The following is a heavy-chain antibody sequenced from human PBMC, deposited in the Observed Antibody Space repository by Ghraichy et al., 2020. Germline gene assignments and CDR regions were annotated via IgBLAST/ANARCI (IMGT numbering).Heavy chain of an antibody. V-gene: IGHV1-69*13. D-gene: IGHD3-22*01. Sequence: SVKVSCKASGGTFSSYAISWVRQAPGQGLEWMGGIIPIFGTANYAQKFQGRVTITADESTSTAYMELSSLRSEDTAVYYCVREGNYYDSSGYYYSNPDSYFDYWGQGTLVTVSS. CDR1: GGTFSSYA. CDR3: VREGNYYDSSGYYYSNPDSYFDY. CDR2: IIPIFGTA. J-gene: IGHJ4*02.